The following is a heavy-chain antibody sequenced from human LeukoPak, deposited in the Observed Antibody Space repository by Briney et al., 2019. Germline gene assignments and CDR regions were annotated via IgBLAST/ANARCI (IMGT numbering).Heavy chain of an antibody. Sequence: SGPTLVNPTETLTLTCTFSGFSLSTSGLSMGWLRQSPERSLGWLAFIYWNDDKRSSPSLSTRLTITKDTSKNQVVPTMTNMDPVDTATYFCAHQETVGARCFDLWGRGTLVTAAS. CDR1: GFSLSTSGLS. V-gene: IGHV2-5*01. D-gene: IGHD1-26*01. CDR3: AHQETVGARCFDL. J-gene: IGHJ2*01. CDR2: IYWNDDK.